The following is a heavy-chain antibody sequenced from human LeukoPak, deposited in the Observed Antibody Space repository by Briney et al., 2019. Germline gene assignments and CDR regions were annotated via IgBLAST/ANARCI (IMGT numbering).Heavy chain of an antibody. D-gene: IGHD6-6*01. V-gene: IGHV4-34*01. Sequence: PSETLSLTCAVSGGSIRGYYWSWVRQSPGKGLEWIGDINQNAGTDYNPSLKSRVTMSIDSSKNQISLNVTAATAADTAIYYCARGRTRLSWHDPWGQGTLVTVSS. J-gene: IGHJ5*02. CDR2: INQNAGT. CDR3: ARGRTRLSWHDP. CDR1: GGSIRGYY.